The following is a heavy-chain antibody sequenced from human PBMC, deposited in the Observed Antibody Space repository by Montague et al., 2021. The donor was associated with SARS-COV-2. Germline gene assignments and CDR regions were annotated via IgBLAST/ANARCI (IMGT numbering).Heavy chain of an antibody. Sequence: SLRLSCAASGITFSTAVLHCVRQPPGKGLEWVAVIGIDGSSGIYADSVKGRFTISRDNGKHMVTLQMDGLTDEDTAVYYCAREGYTSGHAGCLEHWGQGTLVTVSS. CDR3: AREGYTSGHAGCLEH. J-gene: IGHJ4*02. V-gene: IGHV3-30*01. D-gene: IGHD6-19*01. CDR1: GITFSTAV. CDR2: IGIDGSSG.